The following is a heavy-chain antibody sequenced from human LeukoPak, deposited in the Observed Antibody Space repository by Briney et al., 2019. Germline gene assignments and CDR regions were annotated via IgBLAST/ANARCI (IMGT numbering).Heavy chain of an antibody. CDR2: IKQDGSEK. Sequence: PGGSLRLSCAASGFTFSSYWMSWVRQAPGKGLEWVANIKQDGSEKYYVDSVKGRFTISRDNAKNSLYLQMNSLRAEDTAVYYCAGDGPLDSSSWYGAFDIWGQGTMVTVSS. D-gene: IGHD6-13*01. CDR3: AGDGPLDSSSWYGAFDI. V-gene: IGHV3-7*01. J-gene: IGHJ3*02. CDR1: GFTFSSYW.